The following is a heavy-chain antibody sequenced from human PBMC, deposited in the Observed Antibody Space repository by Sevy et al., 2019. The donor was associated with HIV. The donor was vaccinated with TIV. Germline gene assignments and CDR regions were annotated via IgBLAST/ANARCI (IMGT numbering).Heavy chain of an antibody. J-gene: IGHJ5*02. CDR3: AKEYYDFWSGYPNWFDP. CDR1: GFTFSSYA. Sequence: GGSLRLSCAASGFTFSSYAMSWVRQAPGKGLEWVSAISGSGGSTYYADSVKGRFTISRDNSKKTLYLQMNSLRAEDTAVYYCAKEYYDFWSGYPNWFDPWGQGTLVTVSS. CDR2: ISGSGGST. V-gene: IGHV3-23*01. D-gene: IGHD3-3*01.